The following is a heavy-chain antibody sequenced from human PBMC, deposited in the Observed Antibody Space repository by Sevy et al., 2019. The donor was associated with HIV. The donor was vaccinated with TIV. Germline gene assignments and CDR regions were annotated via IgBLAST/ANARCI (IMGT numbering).Heavy chain of an antibody. Sequence: ASVQVSCKASGGTFSSYAISWVRQAPGQGLEWMGGIIPIFGTANYAQKFQGRVTITADESTSTAYMELSSLRSEDTAVYYCARSLPNESAISGWQPDAFDIWGQGTMVTVSS. J-gene: IGHJ3*02. V-gene: IGHV1-69*13. D-gene: IGHD6-19*01. CDR2: IIPIFGTA. CDR3: ARSLPNESAISGWQPDAFDI. CDR1: GGTFSSYA.